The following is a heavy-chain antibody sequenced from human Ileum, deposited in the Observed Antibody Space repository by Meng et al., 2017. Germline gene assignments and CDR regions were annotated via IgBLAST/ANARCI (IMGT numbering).Heavy chain of an antibody. D-gene: IGHD3-10*01. CDR2: IHHSGTT. Sequence: QVQLQDSGPGLVKPSGTLSLTCAVSGGSISSSIWWSWVRQPPEKGLEWIGEIHHSGTTNYSLSLKSRLTISVDKSKNQFSLKLQSVTAADTAVYFCARGVVSGSHYNTYWGQGIPVTVSS. CDR3: ARGVVSGSHYNTY. CDR1: GGSISSSIW. V-gene: IGHV4-4*02. J-gene: IGHJ4*02.